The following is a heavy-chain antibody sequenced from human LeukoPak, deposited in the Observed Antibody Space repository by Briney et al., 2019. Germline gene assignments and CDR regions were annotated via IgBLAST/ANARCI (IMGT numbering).Heavy chain of an antibody. CDR1: GFTFSDYY. CDR2: ISSSGSTI. CDR3: ASSISQDAFDI. J-gene: IGHJ3*02. V-gene: IGHV3-11*01. Sequence: GGSLRLSCAASGFTFSDYYMSWIREAPGKGLEWVSYISSSGSTIYYADSVKGRFTISKDNAKNSLYLQMNSLRAEDTAVYYCASSISQDAFDIWGQGTKVTVSS. D-gene: IGHD3-3*02.